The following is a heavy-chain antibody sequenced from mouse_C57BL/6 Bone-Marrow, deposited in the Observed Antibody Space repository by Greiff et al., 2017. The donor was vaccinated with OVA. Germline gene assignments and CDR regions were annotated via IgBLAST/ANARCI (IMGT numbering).Heavy chain of an antibody. CDR2: INPYNGGT. CDR1: GYTFTDYY. J-gene: IGHJ2*01. Sequence: VQLKQSGPVLVKPGASVKMSCKASGYTFTDYYMNWVKQSHGKSLEWIGVINPYNGGTSYNQKFKGKATLTVDKSSSTAYMELNSLTSEDSAVYYCARYDGYYSFDYWGQGTTLTVSS. D-gene: IGHD2-3*01. CDR3: ARYDGYYSFDY. V-gene: IGHV1-19*01.